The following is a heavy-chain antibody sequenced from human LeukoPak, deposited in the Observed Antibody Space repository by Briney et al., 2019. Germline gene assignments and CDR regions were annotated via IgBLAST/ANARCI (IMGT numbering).Heavy chain of an antibody. D-gene: IGHD1-14*01. V-gene: IGHV3-7*01. CDR2: IEQDGSEK. CDR1: GFTLSSYW. Sequence: PGGSLRLSCAASGFTLSSYWMRWLRPAPGKGLEWVANIEQDGSEKQYVDSVKGRFTISRDSAKNSLYLQMNSLRAEDTAVYYCARDRYFQYWGQGTLLTVSS. J-gene: IGHJ1*01. CDR3: ARDRYFQY.